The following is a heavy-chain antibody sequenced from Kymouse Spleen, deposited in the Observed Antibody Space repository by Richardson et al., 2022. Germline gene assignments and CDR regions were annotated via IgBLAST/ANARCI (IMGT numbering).Heavy chain of an antibody. CDR1: GGSFSGYY. J-gene: IGHJ4*02. D-gene: IGHD3-10*01. V-gene: IGHV4-34*01. CDR3: ARGALTMVRGVPFDY. CDR2: INHSGST. Sequence: QVQLQQWGAGLLKPSETLSLTCAVYGGSFSGYYWSWIRQPPGKGLEWIGEINHSGSTNYNPSLKSRVTISVDTSKNQFSLKLSSVTAADTAVYYCARGALTMVRGVPFDYWGQGTLVTVSS.